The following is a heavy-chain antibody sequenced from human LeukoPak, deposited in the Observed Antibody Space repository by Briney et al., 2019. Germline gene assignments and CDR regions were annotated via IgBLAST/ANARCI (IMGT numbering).Heavy chain of an antibody. D-gene: IGHD3-3*01. CDR3: ARDVQVSTIFPLDY. CDR2: ISSSSGYI. CDR1: GFTFSSYS. J-gene: IGHJ4*02. Sequence: GGSLRLSCAASGFTFSSYSMNWVRQAPGKGLEWVSSISSSSGYIYYADSVKGRFTVSRDNARNSLFLQMNSLRAEDTAVYYCARDVQVSTIFPLDYWGQGTLVTVSS. V-gene: IGHV3-21*01.